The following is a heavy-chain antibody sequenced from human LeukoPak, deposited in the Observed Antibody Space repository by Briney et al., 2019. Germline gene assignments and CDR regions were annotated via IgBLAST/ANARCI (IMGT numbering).Heavy chain of an antibody. CDR1: GFTVSTNY. CDR3: AKEAYSSRRDYYLDH. D-gene: IGHD6-13*01. J-gene: IGHJ4*02. V-gene: IGHV3-53*01. CDR2: IYSGGST. Sequence: GGSLRLSCAASGFTVSTNYMSWVRQAPGGGLEWFSVIYSGGSTYHTDSVKGRFTISRDNSKNTLYLQMNSLRAEDTAVYYCAKEAYSSRRDYYLDHWGQGTLVTVSS.